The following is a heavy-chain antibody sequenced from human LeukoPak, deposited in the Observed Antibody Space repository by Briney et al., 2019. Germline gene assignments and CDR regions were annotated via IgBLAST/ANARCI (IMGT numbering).Heavy chain of an antibody. V-gene: IGHV1-2*02. D-gene: IGHD5-18*01. J-gene: IGHJ5*02. CDR2: INPNSGGT. CDR3: ARAYGYSYGHWWFDP. Sequence: ASVKVSCKASGYTFTGYYMHWVRQAPGQGLEWMGWINPNSGGTNYAQKFQGRVTMTTDTSTSTAYMELRSLRSDDTAVYYCARAYGYSYGHWWFDPWGQGTLVTVSS. CDR1: GYTFTGYY.